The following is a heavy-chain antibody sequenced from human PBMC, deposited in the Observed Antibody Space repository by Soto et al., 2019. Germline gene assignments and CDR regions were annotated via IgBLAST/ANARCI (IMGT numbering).Heavy chain of an antibody. V-gene: IGHV5-51*01. Sequence: GESLKISCKGSGYSFTSYWIGWVRQMPGKGLEWMGIIYPGDSDTRYSPSFQGQVTISADKSISTAYLQWSSLKASDTAMYYCARSACSGGSCPGGGNLDPWGQGTLVTVSS. J-gene: IGHJ5*02. CDR2: IYPGDSDT. CDR3: ARSACSGGSCPGGGNLDP. CDR1: GYSFTSYW. D-gene: IGHD2-15*01.